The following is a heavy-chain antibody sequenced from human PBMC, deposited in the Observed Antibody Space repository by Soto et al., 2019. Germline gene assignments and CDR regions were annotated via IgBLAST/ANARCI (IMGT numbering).Heavy chain of an antibody. Sequence: GGSLRLSCAASGFTFSSYAMHWVRQAPGKGLEWVAVISYDGSNKYYADSVKGRFTISRDNSKNTLYLQMNSLRAEDTAVYYCAKTVSWRAVALYYFDFWGQGTLVTVSS. CDR2: ISYDGSNK. CDR3: AKTVSWRAVALYYFDF. D-gene: IGHD6-19*01. CDR1: GFTFSSYA. V-gene: IGHV3-30-3*02. J-gene: IGHJ4*02.